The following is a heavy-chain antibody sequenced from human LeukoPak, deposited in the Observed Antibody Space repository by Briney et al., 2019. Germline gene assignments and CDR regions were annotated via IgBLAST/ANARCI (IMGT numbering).Heavy chain of an antibody. V-gene: IGHV3-53*01. D-gene: IGHD3-10*01. J-gene: IGHJ6*03. CDR1: GLTVSSNC. CDR3: ARGLRGYGSGSYLRDYYYYMDV. CDR2: IYSGGNT. Sequence: GGSLRLSCAASGLTVSSNCMSWVRQAPGKGLEWVSFIYSGGNTYYADSVKGRFTISRDNSKNTVHLQMNSLRADDTAVYYCARGLRGYGSGSYLRDYYYYMDVWGKGTTVTISS.